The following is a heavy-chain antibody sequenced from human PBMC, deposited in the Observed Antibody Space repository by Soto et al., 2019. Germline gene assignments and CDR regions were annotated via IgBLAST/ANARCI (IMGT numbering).Heavy chain of an antibody. Sequence: QVQLQESGPGLVKPSETLSITCTVSGGSISSNYWSWIRQPPGKGLEWLGYVSHSGSTNYNPSLTSRVTISRDTSKNQLSLKLTSVTAADTAVYYCARDYLRALDYWGHGTLVTVSS. CDR3: ARDYLRALDY. V-gene: IGHV4-59*01. J-gene: IGHJ4*01. CDR2: VSHSGST. D-gene: IGHD2-21*01. CDR1: GGSISSNY.